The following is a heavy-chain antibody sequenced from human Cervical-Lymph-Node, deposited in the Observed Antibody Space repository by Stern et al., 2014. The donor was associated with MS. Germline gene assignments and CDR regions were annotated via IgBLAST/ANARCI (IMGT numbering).Heavy chain of an antibody. D-gene: IGHD2/OR15-2a*01. V-gene: IGHV1-69*01. CDR2: IIPIFPTP. Sequence: HVQLVQSGAEVKKPGSSVKVSCKPSRGTFSSNSINWVRQAPGQRLEWMGGIIPIFPTPKYAQDFQGRVTITADESTSTVYLELSSLTSEDTAMYYCAREEYGTNDYWGQGTLVTVSS. CDR1: RGTFSSNS. CDR3: AREEYGTNDY. J-gene: IGHJ4*02.